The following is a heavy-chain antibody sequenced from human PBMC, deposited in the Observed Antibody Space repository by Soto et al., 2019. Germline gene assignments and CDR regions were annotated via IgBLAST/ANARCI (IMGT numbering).Heavy chain of an antibody. Sequence: QVQLVQSGAEVKKPGASVKVSCKASGYTFTSYDINWVRQATGQGLEWMGWMNPNSGNTGYAQKFQGRVTMTRNTSISTAYMELSSLRSEDTAVYYCARGNQVVVVAAKDNWFDPWGQGTLVTVSS. J-gene: IGHJ5*02. CDR3: ARGNQVVVVAAKDNWFDP. CDR2: MNPNSGNT. D-gene: IGHD2-15*01. CDR1: GYTFTSYD. V-gene: IGHV1-8*01.